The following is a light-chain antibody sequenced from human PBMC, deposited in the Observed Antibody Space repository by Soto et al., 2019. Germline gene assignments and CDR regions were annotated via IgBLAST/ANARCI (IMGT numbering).Light chain of an antibody. V-gene: IGKV3-20*01. Sequence: EIVLTQSPGTLSLSPGEGATLSCRASQSVSTNFFAWYQQKPGQAPRLLIYGASTRATGIPDRFSGSGSGTDFTLTISRLEPEDFAVYYCQQYGRTSWTFGQGPRWIS. J-gene: IGKJ1*01. CDR1: QSVSTNF. CDR3: QQYGRTSWT. CDR2: GAS.